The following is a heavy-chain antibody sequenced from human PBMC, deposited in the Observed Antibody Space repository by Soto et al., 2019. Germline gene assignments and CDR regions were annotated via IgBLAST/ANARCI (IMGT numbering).Heavy chain of an antibody. CDR1: GGSISSYY. J-gene: IGHJ6*02. CDR3: ASWWYKQQLDPFSYYYGMDV. CDR2: IYYSGST. V-gene: IGHV4-59*08. Sequence: PSETLSLTCTVSGGSISSYYWSWIRQPPGKGLEWIGYIYYSGSTNYNPSLKSRVTISVDTSKNQFSLKLSSVTAADTAVYYCASWWYKQQLDPFSYYYGMDVWGQGTTVTVSS. D-gene: IGHD6-13*01.